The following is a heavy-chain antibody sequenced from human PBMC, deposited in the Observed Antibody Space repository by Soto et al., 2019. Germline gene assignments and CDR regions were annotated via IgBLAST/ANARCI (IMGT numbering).Heavy chain of an antibody. J-gene: IGHJ6*02. CDR3: AREYCGGDCYSRVDYYYCMDV. CDR2: ISYDGSNK. D-gene: IGHD2-21*02. Sequence: QVQLVESGGGVVQPGRSLRLSCAAYGFTFSSYAMHWVRQAPGKGLEWVAVISYDGSNKYYADSVKGRFTISRDNSKNTLYLQMNSLRAEETAVYYCAREYCGGDCYSRVDYYYCMDVWGQGTTVTVSS. V-gene: IGHV3-30-3*01. CDR1: GFTFSSYA.